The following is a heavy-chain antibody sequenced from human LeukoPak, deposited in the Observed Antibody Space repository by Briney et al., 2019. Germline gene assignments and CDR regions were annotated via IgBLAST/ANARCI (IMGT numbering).Heavy chain of an antibody. V-gene: IGHV4-61*01. J-gene: IGHJ3*02. Sequence: SETLSLTCAVSGGSISSGNYYWSWIRQPPGKGLEWIGYIYYSGSTNYNPSLKSRVTISVDTSKNQFSLKLSSVTAADTAVYYCARAFQYYYDSSEHAFDIWGQGTMVTVSS. D-gene: IGHD3-22*01. CDR3: ARAFQYYYDSSEHAFDI. CDR1: GGSISSGNYY. CDR2: IYYSGST.